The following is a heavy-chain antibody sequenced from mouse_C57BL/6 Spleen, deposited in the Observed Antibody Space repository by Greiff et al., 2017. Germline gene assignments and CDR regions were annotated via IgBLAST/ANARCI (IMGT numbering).Heavy chain of an antibody. D-gene: IGHD1-1*01. V-gene: IGHV5-17*01. Sequence: EVQVVESGGGLVKPGGSLKLSCAASGFTFSDYGMHWVRQAPEKGLEWVAYISSGSSTIYYADTVKGRFTISRDNAKNTLFLQMTSLRSEDTAMYYCARGGYYGSSYWFAYWGQGTLVTVSA. J-gene: IGHJ3*01. CDR1: GFTFSDYG. CDR3: ARGGYYGSSYWFAY. CDR2: ISSGSSTI.